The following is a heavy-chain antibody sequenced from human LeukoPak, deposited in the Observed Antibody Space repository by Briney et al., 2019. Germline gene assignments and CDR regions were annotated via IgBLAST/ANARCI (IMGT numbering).Heavy chain of an antibody. CDR1: GSTFSSYA. J-gene: IGHJ4*02. D-gene: IGHD6-13*01. V-gene: IGHV3-23*01. Sequence: GGSLRPACAAAGSTFSSYAMSWVRQAPGKGLECVSFISGSGGSTYYADSVKGRFTISRDNSKNTLYLHMNSMRADDTAVYYCARANLGAAAYTYSFDYWGQGTLVTVSS. CDR2: ISGSGGST. CDR3: ARANLGAAAYTYSFDY.